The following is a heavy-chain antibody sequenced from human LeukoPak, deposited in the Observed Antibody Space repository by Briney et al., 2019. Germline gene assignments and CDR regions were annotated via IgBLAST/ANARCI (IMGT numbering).Heavy chain of an antibody. CDR3: ASTNCYDSSGFSNWFDP. V-gene: IGHV3-48*03. CDR2: ISSSGSI. Sequence: GGSLRLSCVASGFTFSNYEMNWVRQAPGKGLEWVSYISSSGSIYYADSVKGRFTISRDNAKNSLYLQMNSLRAEDTAIYYCASTNCYDSSGFSNWFDPWGQGTLVTVSS. CDR1: GFTFSNYE. J-gene: IGHJ5*02. D-gene: IGHD3-22*01.